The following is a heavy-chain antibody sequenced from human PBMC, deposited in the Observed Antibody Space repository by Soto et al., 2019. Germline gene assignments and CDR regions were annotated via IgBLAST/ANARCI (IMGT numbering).Heavy chain of an antibody. J-gene: IGHJ3*02. Sequence: LGVSLRLSCAASGFTFSGYWMSWVRQAPGKGLEWVANIKQDGSEKYYVDSVKGRFTISRDNAKNSLYLQMNSLRAEDTAVYYCARDRLVRAYYYDSSGYRDAFDIWGQGTMVTVSS. CDR3: ARDRLVRAYYYDSSGYRDAFDI. CDR2: IKQDGSEK. CDR1: GFTFSGYW. D-gene: IGHD3-22*01. V-gene: IGHV3-7*03.